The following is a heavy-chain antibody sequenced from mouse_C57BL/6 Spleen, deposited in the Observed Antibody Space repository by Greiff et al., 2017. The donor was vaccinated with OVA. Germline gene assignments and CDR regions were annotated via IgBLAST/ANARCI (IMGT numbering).Heavy chain of an antibody. Sequence: EVQLVESGPGLAKPSQTLSLTCSVTGYSITSDYWHWIRKFPGNKLEYMGYISNSGSNYYNPPLKSRISITRDTTKNQYYLQLNSVTTEDTASYYCARSPITTVVDYFDYWGQGTTLTVSS. V-gene: IGHV3-8*01. J-gene: IGHJ2*01. CDR2: ISNSGSN. CDR3: ARSPITTVVDYFDY. CDR1: GYSITSDY. D-gene: IGHD1-1*01.